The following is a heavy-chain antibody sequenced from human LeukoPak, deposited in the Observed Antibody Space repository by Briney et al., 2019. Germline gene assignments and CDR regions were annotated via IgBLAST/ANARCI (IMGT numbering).Heavy chain of an antibody. CDR3: ARDSGSYWDWFDP. CDR2: ISSSGSYI. D-gene: IGHD1-26*01. V-gene: IGHV3-21*01. J-gene: IGHJ5*02. Sequence: GGSLRLSCAASAFTFSSYSMNWVRQAPGKGLEWVSSISSSGSYIYYADSVKGRFTISRDNAKNSLYLQMNSLRAEDTAVYYCARDSGSYWDWFDPWGQGTLATVSS. CDR1: AFTFSSYS.